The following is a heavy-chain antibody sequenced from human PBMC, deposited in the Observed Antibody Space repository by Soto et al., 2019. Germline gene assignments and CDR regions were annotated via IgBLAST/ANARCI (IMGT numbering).Heavy chain of an antibody. D-gene: IGHD6-6*01. V-gene: IGHV1-46*01. J-gene: IGHJ4*02. CDR2: VNPNGGST. Sequence: QVQLVQSGAEVKEPGASVKISCKGSGYTFTNFYLHWVRQAPGQGLEWMGIVNPNGGSTNYAQNYKGKITISRDTSTSTVYMDLSSLRFEDTAVYYCARGLASGDYWGQGTLVTVSS. CDR1: GYTFTNFY. CDR3: ARGLASGDY.